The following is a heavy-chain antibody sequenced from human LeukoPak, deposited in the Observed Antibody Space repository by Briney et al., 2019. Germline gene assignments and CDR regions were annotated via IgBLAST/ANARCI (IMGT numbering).Heavy chain of an antibody. CDR1: GFTVSINY. CDR3: AGGETSSYDY. D-gene: IGHD2-2*01. J-gene: IGHJ4*02. CDR2: IYSGGNT. Sequence: GGSLRLSCAASGFTVSINYMSWVRQAPGKGLEWVSVIYSGGNTYYADPVKGRFTISRDNSKNTVYLQMNSLRAEDTAVYYCAGGETSSYDYWGQGTLVTVSS. V-gene: IGHV3-53*01.